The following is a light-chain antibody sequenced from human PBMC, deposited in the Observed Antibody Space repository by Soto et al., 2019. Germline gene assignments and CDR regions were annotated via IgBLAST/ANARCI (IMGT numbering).Light chain of an antibody. V-gene: IGLV1-51*01. Sequence: QSVLTHSPSVSAAPGQKVTISCSGSGSNIGNNYVSWYQQLPGTAPKLLIYDNDKRPSGIPDRFSGSTSGTSATLGITGLQTGDEADYYCGTWDSRLSAYVFGTGTKLTVL. J-gene: IGLJ1*01. CDR1: GSNIGNNY. CDR3: GTWDSRLSAYV. CDR2: DND.